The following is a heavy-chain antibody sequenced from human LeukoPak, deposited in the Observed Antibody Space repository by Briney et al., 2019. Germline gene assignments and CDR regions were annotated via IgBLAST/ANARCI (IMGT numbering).Heavy chain of an antibody. Sequence: MPSETLSLTCTVSGDSVSGLYWSWIRQPPGKGLEWIGYIYYSGSSNYNPSLKSRVTISIETSKSQFSLKLTSVTAADTAVYYCARRRYTSGYLDYWGQGTLVTVSS. D-gene: IGHD3-22*01. CDR2: IYYSGSS. CDR1: GDSVSGLY. V-gene: IGHV4-59*08. CDR3: ARRRYTSGYLDY. J-gene: IGHJ4*02.